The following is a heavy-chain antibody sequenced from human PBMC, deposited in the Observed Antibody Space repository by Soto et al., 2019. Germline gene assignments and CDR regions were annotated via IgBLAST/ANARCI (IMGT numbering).Heavy chain of an antibody. V-gene: IGHV1-8*01. D-gene: IGHD5-12*01. CDR2: MNPNSGNT. Sequence: QVQLVQSGAEVKKPGASVKVSCKASGYTFTSYDINWVRQATGQGLEWMGWMNPNSGNTGYAQKFQGRVTMTRNTSIITAYMELSSLRSEDTAVYYCARGKEDIVATTVLGYGMDVWGQGTTVTVSS. CDR3: ARGKEDIVATTVLGYGMDV. CDR1: GYTFTSYD. J-gene: IGHJ6*02.